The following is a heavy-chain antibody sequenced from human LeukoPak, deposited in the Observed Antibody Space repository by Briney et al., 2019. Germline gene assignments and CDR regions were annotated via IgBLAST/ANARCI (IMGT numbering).Heavy chain of an antibody. J-gene: IGHJ4*02. V-gene: IGHV3-7*01. CDR2: IKQDGSEK. CDR3: ARDPLVTVTLDY. CDR1: GFTFSNYW. Sequence: PGGSLRLSCAASGFTFSNYWMSWVRQAPGKGLEWVANIKQDGSEKYYVDSVKGRFTISRDNAKNSLYLQMNSLRAEDTAVYYCARDPLVTVTLDYWGQGTLVTVSS. D-gene: IGHD4-11*01.